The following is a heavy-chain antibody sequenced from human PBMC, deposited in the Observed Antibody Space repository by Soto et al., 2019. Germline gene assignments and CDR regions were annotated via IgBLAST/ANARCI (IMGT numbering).Heavy chain of an antibody. V-gene: IGHV3-23*01. CDR2: ISGSGGST. CDR3: AKDYGSGSYDPIPFDY. Sequence: GGSLRLSCAASGFTFSSYAMSWVRQAPGKGLEWVSAISGSGGSTYYADSVKGRFTISRDNSKNTLYLQMNSLRAEDTAVYYCAKDYGSGSYDPIPFDYWGQGTLVTVSS. CDR1: GFTFSSYA. J-gene: IGHJ4*02. D-gene: IGHD3-10*01.